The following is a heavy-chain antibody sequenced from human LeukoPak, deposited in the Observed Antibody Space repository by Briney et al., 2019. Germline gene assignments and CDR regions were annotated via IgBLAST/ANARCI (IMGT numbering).Heavy chain of an antibody. CDR3: TTLGYHPDS. D-gene: IGHD3-22*01. Sequence: GGSLRLSCLASGFAFSAYEMNWVRQAPGKGLEWVSYIAGSDTTTYYADSVKGRFTIFRDNAKNSLYLQMNSLRAEDTALYYCTTLGYHPDSWGQGTLVTVSS. J-gene: IGHJ4*02. CDR1: GFAFSAYE. CDR2: IAGSDTTT. V-gene: IGHV3-48*03.